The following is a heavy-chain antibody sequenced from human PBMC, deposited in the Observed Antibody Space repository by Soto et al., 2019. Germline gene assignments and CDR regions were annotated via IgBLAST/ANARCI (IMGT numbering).Heavy chain of an antibody. Sequence: SETLSLTCTVSGGSVSSGSYYWSWIRQPPGKGLEWSGYIYYSGSTNYNPSLKSRVTISVDTSKNQFSLKLSSVTAADTAVYYCARVQVTTLGFGYWGQGTLVTVS. D-gene: IGHD4-17*01. V-gene: IGHV4-61*01. J-gene: IGHJ4*02. CDR3: ARVQVTTLGFGY. CDR1: GGSVSSGSYY. CDR2: IYYSGST.